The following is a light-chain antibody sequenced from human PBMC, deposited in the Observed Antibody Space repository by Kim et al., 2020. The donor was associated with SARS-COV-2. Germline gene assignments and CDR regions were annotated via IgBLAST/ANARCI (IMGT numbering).Light chain of an antibody. CDR1: QDIANS. CDR3: QKDNAAPWT. CDR2: AAS. Sequence: ASVGDRVTITGRASQDIANSLAWYQQKPAKAPKLLIYAASTLQSGVPSLFSGSGSGTQFTLTIGSLQTEDVATYYCQKDNAAPWTFGPGTKVDIK. V-gene: IGKV1-27*01. J-gene: IGKJ1*01.